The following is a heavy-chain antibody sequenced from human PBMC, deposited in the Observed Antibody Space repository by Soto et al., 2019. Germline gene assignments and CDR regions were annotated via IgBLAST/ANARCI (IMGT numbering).Heavy chain of an antibody. Sequence: QVQLVQSGAEVKKPGASVKVSCKASGYTFTGYYMHWMRQAPGQGLEWMGWINPNSGGTNYAQKFQGWVTMPRETATSTAYMELSRLRSDDTAVYYCAREAAGTHDAFDIWGQGTLVTVSS. CDR3: AREAAGTHDAFDI. D-gene: IGHD6-13*01. J-gene: IGHJ3*02. CDR2: INPNSGGT. V-gene: IGHV1-2*04. CDR1: GYTFTGYY.